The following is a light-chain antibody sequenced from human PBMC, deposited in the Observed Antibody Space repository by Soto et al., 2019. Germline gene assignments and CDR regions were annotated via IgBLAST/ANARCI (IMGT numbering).Light chain of an antibody. CDR3: AVWDDRLNASV. CDR2: TNN. J-gene: IGLJ1*01. Sequence: QSVLTQPPAASGTPGQTVTISCSGSSCNIGLNTVNWYQQLPGTAPKLLIYTNNQRPAGVPDRFSGSKSGTSASLAISGLQSQDEADYYCAVWDDRLNASVFSTGIQVAVL. V-gene: IGLV1-44*01. CDR1: SCNIGLNT.